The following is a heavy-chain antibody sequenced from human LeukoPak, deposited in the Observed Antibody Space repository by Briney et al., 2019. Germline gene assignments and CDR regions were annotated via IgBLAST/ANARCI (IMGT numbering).Heavy chain of an antibody. Sequence: GGSLRLSCAASGFTFSSYGMHWVRQAPGKGLEWVAVISYDGSNKYYADSVKGRFTISRDNSKNTVYLQMNSLRPEDTAVYYCAKIGAAGTWNYFDYWGQGTLVTVSS. CDR3: AKIGAAGTWNYFDY. CDR1: GFTFSSYG. CDR2: ISYDGSNK. J-gene: IGHJ4*02. V-gene: IGHV3-30*18. D-gene: IGHD6-13*01.